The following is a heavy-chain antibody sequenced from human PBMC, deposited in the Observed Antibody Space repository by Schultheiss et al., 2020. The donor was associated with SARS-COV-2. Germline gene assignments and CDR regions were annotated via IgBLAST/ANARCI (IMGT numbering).Heavy chain of an antibody. CDR1: GGSISSGGYY. D-gene: IGHD6-19*01. V-gene: IGHV4-31*03. CDR3: AKDRGSGWYYYFDY. Sequence: SETLSLTCTVSGGSISSGGYYWSWIRQHPGKGLEWIGYIYYSGSTYYNPSLKSRVTISVDTSKNQFSLKLSSVTAADTAVYYCAKDRGSGWYYYFDYWGQGTLVTVSS. J-gene: IGHJ4*02. CDR2: IYYSGST.